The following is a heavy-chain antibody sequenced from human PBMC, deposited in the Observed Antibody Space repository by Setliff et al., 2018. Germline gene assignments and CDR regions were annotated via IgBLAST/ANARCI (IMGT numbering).Heavy chain of an antibody. Sequence: GGSLRLSCAASGFTFRDYSMVWVRQVPGKGLEWLSYIRYDESDKYYIDSVRGRFTISRDNSKNTLYLQMNSLRAEDTAVYFCGTRDCRTTGCYNGYIESWGQGTLVTVSS. CDR3: GTRDCRTTGCYNGYIES. V-gene: IGHV3-30*02. D-gene: IGHD2-2*02. J-gene: IGHJ4*02. CDR2: IRYDESDK. CDR1: GFTFRDYS.